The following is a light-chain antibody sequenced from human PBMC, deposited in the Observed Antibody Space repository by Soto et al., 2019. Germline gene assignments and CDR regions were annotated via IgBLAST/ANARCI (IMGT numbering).Light chain of an antibody. Sequence: QSVLTQPASVSGSPGQSITISCTGTSSDVGGSNYVSWYQQHPGKAPKLMIYDVSNRPSGVSNRFSGSKSGNTASLTISGXXXXDXAXXXCGSYSSSSTLYVFGTGTKLTVL. CDR3: GSYSSSSTLYV. J-gene: IGLJ1*01. CDR2: DVS. CDR1: SSDVGGSNY. V-gene: IGLV2-14*03.